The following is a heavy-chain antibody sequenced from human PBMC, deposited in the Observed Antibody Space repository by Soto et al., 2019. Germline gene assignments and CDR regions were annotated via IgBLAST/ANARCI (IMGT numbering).Heavy chain of an antibody. V-gene: IGHV1-18*01. Sequence: GASVKVSCKASGYSFTNYGISWVRQAPGQGLEWMGWISTYNDNTYYAQNFQGRVTMTTDTSTTTAYMELRSLRSDDTAVYYCARVLGLAMIGIGYYGIDVWGQGTPVTVSS. CDR1: GYSFTNYG. CDR2: ISTYNDNT. CDR3: ARVLGLAMIGIGYYGIDV. J-gene: IGHJ6*02. D-gene: IGHD2-21*01.